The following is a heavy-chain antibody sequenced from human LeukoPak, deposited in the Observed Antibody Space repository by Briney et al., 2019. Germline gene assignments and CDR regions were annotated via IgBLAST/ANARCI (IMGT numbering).Heavy chain of an antibody. CDR3: ARDSRSGWFDP. CDR2: ISSSSSYI. D-gene: IGHD2/OR15-2a*01. J-gene: IGHJ5*02. Sequence: GGSLRLSCAASGFTFSSYSMNWVRQAPGKGLEWVSSISSSSSYIYYADSVKGRFTISRDNAKNSLYLQMNSLRAEDTAVYYCARDSRSGWFDPWGQGTLVTVSS. V-gene: IGHV3-21*01. CDR1: GFTFSSYS.